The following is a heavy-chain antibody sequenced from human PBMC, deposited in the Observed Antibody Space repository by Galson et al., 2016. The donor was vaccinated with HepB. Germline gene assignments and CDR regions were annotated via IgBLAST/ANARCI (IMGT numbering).Heavy chain of an antibody. Sequence: SLRLSCAASGFSFSSYGMHWVRQPPGKGLEWVAVISYDGSNKKYADSVKGRFTISRDTSKNTLYLQMNSLTAEDTAVYFCAKDGYRGSYRDYYGMDVWGQGTTVTVSS. CDR2: ISYDGSNK. D-gene: IGHD1-26*01. CDR1: GFSFSSYG. V-gene: IGHV3-30*18. J-gene: IGHJ6*02. CDR3: AKDGYRGSYRDYYGMDV.